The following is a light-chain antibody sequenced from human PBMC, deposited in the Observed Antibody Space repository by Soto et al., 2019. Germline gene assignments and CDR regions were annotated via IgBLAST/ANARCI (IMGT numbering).Light chain of an antibody. CDR1: SSDVGAYNL. V-gene: IGLV2-14*01. J-gene: IGLJ1*01. CDR3: ASLTTTNFV. Sequence: QSALTQPVSVSGSPGQSITISCTGTSSDVGAYNLVSWYQHLPDKAPKLIISEVTNRPSGVSDRFSGSKSGNTASLTISGLQAEDEADYYCASLTTTNFVFGSGTKLTVL. CDR2: EVT.